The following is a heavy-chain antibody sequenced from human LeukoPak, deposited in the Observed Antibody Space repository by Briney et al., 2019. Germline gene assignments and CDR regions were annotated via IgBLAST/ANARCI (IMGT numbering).Heavy chain of an antibody. CDR3: ARVLGYSSGWQIDY. D-gene: IGHD6-19*01. V-gene: IGHV4-59*08. CDR1: GGSISSYY. CDR2: IYYTGST. Sequence: PSETLSLTCTASGGSISSYYWSWIRQPPGKGLEWIGYIYYTGSTNYNPSLKSRVTISLDTSKNQFSLRLSSVTAADTAVYYCARVLGYSSGWQIDYWGQGTLVTVSS. J-gene: IGHJ4*02.